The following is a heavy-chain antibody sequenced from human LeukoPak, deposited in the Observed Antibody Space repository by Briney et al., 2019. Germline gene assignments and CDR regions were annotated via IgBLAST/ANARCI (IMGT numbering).Heavy chain of an antibody. CDR1: GFTFSTYA. V-gene: IGHV3-23*01. J-gene: IGHJ4*02. CDR2: IGGGGTNA. CDR3: ARRDSPGGGGFDF. Sequence: PGGSLRLSCAASGFTFSTYAMSWVRQAPGKGLEWVSVIGGGGTNAYYADSVEGRFTISRDGSRNTLSLQMKGLRAEDTAVYYCARRDSPGGGGFDFWGRGTLVTVSS. D-gene: IGHD3-16*01.